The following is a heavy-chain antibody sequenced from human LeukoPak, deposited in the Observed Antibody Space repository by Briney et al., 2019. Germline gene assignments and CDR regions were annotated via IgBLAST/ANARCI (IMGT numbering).Heavy chain of an antibody. CDR2: IYTTGST. D-gene: IGHD3-22*01. Sequence: PSETLSLTCTVSGASISNYYWSWIRQSAGKGLEWIGRIYTTGSTNYNPSLKSRVTMSVDTSKIQFSLKLTSVTAADTAVYYCARGAYHYYFDSWGQGTLVTVSS. J-gene: IGHJ4*02. CDR3: ARGAYHYYFDS. CDR1: GASISNYY. V-gene: IGHV4-4*07.